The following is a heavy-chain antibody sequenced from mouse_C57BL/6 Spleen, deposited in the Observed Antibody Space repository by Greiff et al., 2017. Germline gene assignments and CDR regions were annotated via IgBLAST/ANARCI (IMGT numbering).Heavy chain of an antibody. CDR1: GYSFTDYN. CDR3: ARSEGFFVSAMED. CDR2: INPNYGTT. Sequence: EVQLQQSGPELVKPGASVKLSCKASGYSFTDYNMNWVKQSNGQSLEWIGVINPNYGTTSYNQKFKGKATLTVDQSSSTAYMQLNSLTSADSAVYCCARSEGFFVSAMEDSSQGTSVTVSS. V-gene: IGHV1-39*01. J-gene: IGHJ4*01.